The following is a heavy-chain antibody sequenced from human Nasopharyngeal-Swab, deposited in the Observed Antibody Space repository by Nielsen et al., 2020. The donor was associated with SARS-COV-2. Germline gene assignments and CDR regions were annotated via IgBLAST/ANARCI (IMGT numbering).Heavy chain of an antibody. CDR2: IIPIFGTA. V-gene: IGHV1-69*06. CDR3: ASPYCSSTSCRLSYYYGMDV. Sequence: WVRQALGQGLEWMGGIIPIFGTANYAQKFQGRVTITADKSTSTAYMELSSLRSEDTAVYYCASPYCSSTSCRLSYYYGMDVWGQGTTVTVSS. D-gene: IGHD2-2*01. J-gene: IGHJ6*02.